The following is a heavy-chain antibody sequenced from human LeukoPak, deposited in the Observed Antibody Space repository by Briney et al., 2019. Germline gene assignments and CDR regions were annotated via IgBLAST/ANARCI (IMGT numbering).Heavy chain of an antibody. CDR3: ARAGYYGSGSPLQIYYYGMDV. J-gene: IGHJ6*02. V-gene: IGHV4-34*01. D-gene: IGHD3-10*01. CDR2: INHSGST. Sequence: SETLSLTCAVYGGSFSGYYWSWIRQPPGKGLEWIGEINHSGSTNYNLSLKSRVTISVDTSKNQFSLKLSSVTAADTAVYYCARAGYYGSGSPLQIYYYGMDVWGQGTTVTVSS. CDR1: GGSFSGYY.